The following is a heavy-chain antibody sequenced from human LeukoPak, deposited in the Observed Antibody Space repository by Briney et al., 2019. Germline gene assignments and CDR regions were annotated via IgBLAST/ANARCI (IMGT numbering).Heavy chain of an antibody. CDR1: GYTFTGYY. Sequence: ASVKVSCKASGYTFTGYYMHWVRQAPGQGLEWMGWINPNSGGTNYAQKFQGRVTMTRDTSISTAYMELSRLRPDDTAVYYCARRGLYCSSTSCYYYYYMDVWGKGTTVTVSS. V-gene: IGHV1-2*02. CDR2: INPNSGGT. D-gene: IGHD2-2*01. CDR3: ARRGLYCSSTSCYYYYYMDV. J-gene: IGHJ6*03.